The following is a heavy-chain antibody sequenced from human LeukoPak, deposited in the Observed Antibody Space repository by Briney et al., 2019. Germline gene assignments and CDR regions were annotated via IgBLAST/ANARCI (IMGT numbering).Heavy chain of an antibody. J-gene: IGHJ4*02. CDR2: INSDGSSA. Sequence: GGSLRLSCAASGFTFSYYWMHWVRQAPGKGLVWVSRINSDGSSASYADSVKGRFTISRDNAKNTLYLQMNSLRAEDTAVYYCARAGGYDPFEYWGQGTLVTVSS. CDR1: GFTFSYYW. V-gene: IGHV3-74*01. D-gene: IGHD5-12*01. CDR3: ARAGGYDPFEY.